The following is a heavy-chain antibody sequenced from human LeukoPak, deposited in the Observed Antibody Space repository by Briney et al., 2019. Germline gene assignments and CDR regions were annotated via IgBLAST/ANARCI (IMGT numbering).Heavy chain of an antibody. J-gene: IGHJ4*02. CDR2: ISSSGENT. Sequence: GGSLRLSCAASGFTFSGYAMTWVRQAPGKGLEWVSGISSSGENTYYADSVKVRFTISRDNPKNMLYLQMSSLRAEDTAVYYCAKGPYYSVGFVDSWGQGTPVTVSS. V-gene: IGHV3-23*01. CDR1: GFTFSGYA. CDR3: AKGPYYSVGFVDS. D-gene: IGHD3-10*01.